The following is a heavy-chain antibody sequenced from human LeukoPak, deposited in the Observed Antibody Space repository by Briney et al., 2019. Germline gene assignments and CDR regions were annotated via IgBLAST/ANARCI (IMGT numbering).Heavy chain of an antibody. CDR2: IKQDGSEK. D-gene: IGHD1-26*01. CDR3: ARVEKWELLYY. V-gene: IGHV3-7*01. CDR1: GFIVSSHY. J-gene: IGHJ4*02. Sequence: GGSLRLSCAASGFIVSSHYMTWFRQAPGKGLEWVANIKQDGSEKYYVDSVKGRFTISRDNAKNSPYLQMNSLRAEDTAVYYCARVEKWELLYYWGQGTLVTVSS.